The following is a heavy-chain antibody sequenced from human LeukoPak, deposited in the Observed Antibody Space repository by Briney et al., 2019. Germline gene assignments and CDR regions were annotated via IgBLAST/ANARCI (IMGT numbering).Heavy chain of an antibody. D-gene: IGHD5-24*01. CDR2: IKKDGSEK. V-gene: IGHV3-7*01. CDR3: VSSRDGYNWDYFDY. Sequence: GGSLRLSCAASGFTFSNYWMSWVRQAPGKGLEWVANIKKDGSEKYYVGSVKGRFTISRDNDKNSLYLQMNSLSAEDTAVYYCVSSRDGYNWDYFDYWGQGTLVTVSS. J-gene: IGHJ4*02. CDR1: GFTFSNYW.